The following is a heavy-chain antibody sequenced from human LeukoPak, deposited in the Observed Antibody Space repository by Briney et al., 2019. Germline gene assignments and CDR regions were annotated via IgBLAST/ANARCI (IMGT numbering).Heavy chain of an antibody. D-gene: IGHD3-3*01. CDR2: ISTSSSTI. J-gene: IGHJ4*02. Sequence: PGXGRXWFSYISTSSSTIYYADSVKGRFTIYRDNDKNSMYLQMNSLRAEDKAVYYCARGYDFWSGFDSWGQGTLVTVSS. CDR3: ARGYDFWSGFDS. V-gene: IGHV3-48*01.